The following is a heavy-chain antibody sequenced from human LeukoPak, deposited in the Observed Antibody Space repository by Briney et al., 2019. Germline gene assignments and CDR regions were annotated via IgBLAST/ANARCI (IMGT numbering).Heavy chain of an antibody. Sequence: ASVKVSCKASGYSFNVYYIHWVRQAPGQGLEWMGWIKPKSDDTNYGQNFQGRVTMTRDTSISTAYMELSGLRSDDTAVYYCARADEGGHFSYYGMDAWGQGTTVTVSS. J-gene: IGHJ6*02. CDR1: GYSFNVYY. CDR3: ARADEGGHFSYYGMDA. CDR2: IKPKSDDT. V-gene: IGHV1-2*02. D-gene: IGHD3-16*01.